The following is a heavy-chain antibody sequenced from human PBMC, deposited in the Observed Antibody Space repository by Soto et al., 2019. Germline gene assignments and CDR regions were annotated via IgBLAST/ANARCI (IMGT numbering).Heavy chain of an antibody. D-gene: IGHD2-15*01. CDR3: ARGSVGVVAATYYDY. J-gene: IGHJ4*02. V-gene: IGHV1-18*01. CDR2: ISAYNGNT. Sequence: ASVKVSCKASGYTFTSYGISWVRQAPGQGLEWMGWISAYNGNTNYAQKLQGRVTMTTDTSTSTAYMELRSLRSDDTAVYYCARGSVGVVAATYYDYWGQGTLVTVSS. CDR1: GYTFTSYG.